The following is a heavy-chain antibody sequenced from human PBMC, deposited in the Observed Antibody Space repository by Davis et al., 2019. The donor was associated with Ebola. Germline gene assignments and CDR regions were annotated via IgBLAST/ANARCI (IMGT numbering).Heavy chain of an antibody. CDR1: GDSFSSGNYY. CDR2: ILYSGKT. CDR3: ARGLYPWELDY. V-gene: IGHV4-61*01. D-gene: IGHD1-1*01. Sequence: SETLSLTCTVSGDSFSSGNYYWSWIRQPPGKGLEWIAYILYSGKTNYNPSLKSRVTISVDTSKNQFSLKLSSVTAADTAVYYCARGLYPWELDYWGQGTLVTVSS. J-gene: IGHJ4*02.